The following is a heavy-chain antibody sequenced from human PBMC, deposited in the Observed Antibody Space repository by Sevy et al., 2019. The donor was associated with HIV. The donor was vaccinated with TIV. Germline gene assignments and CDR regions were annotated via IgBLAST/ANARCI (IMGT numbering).Heavy chain of an antibody. CDR3: ARAPSGSQGPGQYFQH. CDR1: GYTFTNYF. D-gene: IGHD1-26*01. CDR2: ISTYNT. V-gene: IGHV1-18*01. J-gene: IGHJ1*01. Sequence: ASVKVSCKASGYTFTNYFITWVRQAPGQGLEWMGRISTYNTKYAQKFQGRLTLTTDTSTSTVYMELRSLRFDDTAVYYCARAPSGSQGPGQYFQHWGQGTLVTVSS.